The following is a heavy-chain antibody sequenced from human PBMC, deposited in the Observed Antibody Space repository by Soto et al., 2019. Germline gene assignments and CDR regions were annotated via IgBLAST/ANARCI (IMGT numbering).Heavy chain of an antibody. CDR2: IYYSGST. V-gene: IGHV4-39*01. J-gene: IGHJ4*02. Sequence: SETLSLTCTVSGGSISSSSYYWGWIRQPPGKGLEWIGSIYYSGSTYYNPSLKSRVTISVDTSKNQFSLKLSSVTAADTAVYYCARHVDTASVDYWGQGTLVTVSS. CDR1: GGSISSSSYY. D-gene: IGHD5-18*01. CDR3: ARHVDTASVDY.